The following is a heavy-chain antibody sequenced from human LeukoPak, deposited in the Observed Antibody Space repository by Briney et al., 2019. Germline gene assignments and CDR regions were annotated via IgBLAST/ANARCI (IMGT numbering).Heavy chain of an antibody. CDR3: AKDIFTGIAAAGAIDY. D-gene: IGHD6-13*01. Sequence: PGGSLRLSCAVSGFIFDSYAMSWVRQAPGKGLEWVSLISGSGDATKYADSVMGRFTISRDNSKNSLYLQMNSLRAEDTALYYCAKDIFTGIAAAGAIDYWGQGTLVTVSS. V-gene: IGHV3-23*01. CDR1: GFIFDSYA. CDR2: ISGSGDAT. J-gene: IGHJ4*02.